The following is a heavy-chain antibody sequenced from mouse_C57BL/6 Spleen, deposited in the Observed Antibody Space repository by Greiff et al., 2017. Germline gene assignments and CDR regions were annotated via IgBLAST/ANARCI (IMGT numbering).Heavy chain of an antibody. V-gene: IGHV1-26*01. Sequence: EVQLQQSGPELVKPGASVKISCKASGYTFTDYYMNWVKQSHGKSLEWIGDINPNNGGTSYNQKFKGKATLTVDKSSSTAYMELRSLTSEDSAVYYCARDYYGYDDYWGQGTTLTVSS. CDR3: ARDYYGYDDY. D-gene: IGHD2-2*01. J-gene: IGHJ2*01. CDR2: INPNNGGT. CDR1: GYTFTDYY.